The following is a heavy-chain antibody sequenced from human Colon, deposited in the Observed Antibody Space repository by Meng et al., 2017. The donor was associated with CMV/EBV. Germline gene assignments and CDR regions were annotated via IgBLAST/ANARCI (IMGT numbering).Heavy chain of an antibody. CDR1: GFTFSSYS. CDR3: VRHLEAGRNGYSEPF. V-gene: IGHV3-48*04. D-gene: IGHD5-18*01. J-gene: IGHJ1*01. CDR2: ISSSSSTI. Sequence: GESLKISCAASGFTFSSYSMNWVRQAPGKGLEWVSYISSSSSTIYYADSVKGRFTISRDNAKNSLYLQMNSLRAEDTAVYYCVRHLEAGRNGYSEPFWGQGTLVTVSS.